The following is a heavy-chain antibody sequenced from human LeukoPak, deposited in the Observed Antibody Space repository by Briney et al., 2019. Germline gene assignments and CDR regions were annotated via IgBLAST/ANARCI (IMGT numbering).Heavy chain of an antibody. V-gene: IGHV3-7*01. Sequence: PGGSLRLSCAASGFTFSSYWMSWVRQAPGKGLEWVANIKEDGSEKYYVDSVKGRFTISRDNAKKSLYLQMNSLRAEDTAVYYCAPPGWELLDYWGQGTLVTVSS. CDR1: GFTFSSYW. J-gene: IGHJ4*02. CDR3: APPGWELLDY. CDR2: IKEDGSEK. D-gene: IGHD1-26*01.